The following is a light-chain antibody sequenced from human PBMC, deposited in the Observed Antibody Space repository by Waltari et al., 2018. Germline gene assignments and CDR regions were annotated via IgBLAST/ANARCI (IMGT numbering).Light chain of an antibody. CDR3: CSYAGSSTLVV. CDR1: SSDVGSYKF. CDR2: EVS. V-gene: IGLV2-23*02. J-gene: IGLJ2*01. Sequence: QSALTQPASVSGSPGQSITISCTGTSSDVGSYKFVSSYQQHPGKAPKLIIHEVSKRPSGVSNRLSGSKSGNTASLTISGLQAEDEADYYCCSYAGSSTLVVFGGGTKLTVL.